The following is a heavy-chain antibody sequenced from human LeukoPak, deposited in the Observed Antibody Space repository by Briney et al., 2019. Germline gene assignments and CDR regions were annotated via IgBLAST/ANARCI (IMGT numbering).Heavy chain of an antibody. V-gene: IGHV3-66*01. D-gene: IGHD3-22*01. CDR2: IYSGGRT. CDR3: ATTNTHYDSSGYYLSY. J-gene: IGHJ4*02. CDR1: GFTVSSNY. Sequence: PGGSLRLSCAASGFTVSSNYMSWVRQAPGKGLEWVSVIYSGGRTYYADSVKGRFTISRDNSKNTLYLQMNSLRAEDTAVYYCATTNTHYDSSGYYLSYWGQGTLVTVSS.